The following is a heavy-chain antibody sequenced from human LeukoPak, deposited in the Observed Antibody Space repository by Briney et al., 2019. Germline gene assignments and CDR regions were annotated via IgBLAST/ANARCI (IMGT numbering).Heavy chain of an antibody. CDR2: IYYSGST. CDR1: GGSISSYY. CDR3: ARGEWLGTTFDY. J-gene: IGHJ4*02. D-gene: IGHD1-1*01. Sequence: SETLSLTCTVSGGSISSYYWSWIRQPPGKGLEWIGYIYYSGSTNYNPSLKSRVTISVDTSKNQFSLKLSSVTAADTAVYYCARGEWLGTTFDYWGQGTLVTVSS. V-gene: IGHV4-59*01.